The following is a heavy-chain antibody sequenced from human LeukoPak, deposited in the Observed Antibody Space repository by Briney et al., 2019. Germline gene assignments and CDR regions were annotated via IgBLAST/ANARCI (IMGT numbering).Heavy chain of an antibody. J-gene: IGHJ4*02. D-gene: IGHD6-19*01. Sequence: GASVKVSRKASGYTFTSYGISWVRQAPGQGLEWMGWISAYNGNTNYAQKLQGRVTMTTDTSTSTAYMELRSLRSDDTAVYYCARDLRAAVAGNLGYWGQGTLVTVSS. CDR3: ARDLRAAVAGNLGY. CDR1: GYTFTSYG. CDR2: ISAYNGNT. V-gene: IGHV1-18*01.